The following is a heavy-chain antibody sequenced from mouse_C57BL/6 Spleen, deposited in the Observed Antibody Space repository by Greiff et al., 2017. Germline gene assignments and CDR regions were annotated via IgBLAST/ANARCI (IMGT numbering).Heavy chain of an antibody. CDR3: ASEGLIYYGSRGFAY. Sequence: QVQLQQSGPELVKPGASVKISCKASGYAFSSSWMNWVKQRPGKGLEWIGRIYPGDGDTNYNGKFKGKATLTADKSSSTAYMQLSSLTSEDSAVYFCASEGLIYYGSRGFAYWGQGTLVTVSA. CDR1: GYAFSSSW. V-gene: IGHV1-82*01. CDR2: IYPGDGDT. J-gene: IGHJ3*01. D-gene: IGHD1-1*01.